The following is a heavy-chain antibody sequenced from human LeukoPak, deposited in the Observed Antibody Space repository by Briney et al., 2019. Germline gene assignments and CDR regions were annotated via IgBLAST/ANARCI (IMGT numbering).Heavy chain of an antibody. J-gene: IGHJ1*01. D-gene: IGHD1-7*01. V-gene: IGHV4-39*01. CDR3: VQNIPGTIEH. CDR1: GGSISSSSYY. Sequence: SETLSLTCTVSGGSISSSSYYWGWIRQPPGKGLECIGNIYSSGTTYYNPSLKSRVTISIDASKSQFSLRLSSVTAADTAVYYCVQNIPGTIEHWGQGTLVTVSS. CDR2: IYSSGTT.